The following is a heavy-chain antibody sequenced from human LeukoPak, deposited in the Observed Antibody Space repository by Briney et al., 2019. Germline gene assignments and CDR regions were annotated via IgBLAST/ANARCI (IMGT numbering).Heavy chain of an antibody. CDR2: INPNSGVT. CDR1: RYTFTGYF. J-gene: IGHJ4*02. V-gene: IGHV1-2*02. CDR3: ARDREVCELLWFGELVSPRSFDF. D-gene: IGHD3-10*01. Sequence: ASVKVSCKASRYTFTGYFIHWVRQAPGQGGGWMGWINPNSGVTNYAEKYQGRVTMNRDTSISTAYMELSRLRSDDTAVYYCARDREVCELLWFGELVSPRSFDFWARGTLVTVSS.